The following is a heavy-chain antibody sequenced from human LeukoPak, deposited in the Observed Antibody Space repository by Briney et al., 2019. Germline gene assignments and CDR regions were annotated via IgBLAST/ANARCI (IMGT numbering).Heavy chain of an antibody. D-gene: IGHD2-15*01. CDR1: GFTFSSYW. CDR2: INSDGSST. CDR3: ARVGLGLGGGNTEAFDI. Sequence: PGGSLRLSCAASGFTFSSYWMHWVRQAPGKGLVWVSRINSDGSSTSYADSVKGRFTISRDNAKNTLYLQMNSLRAEDTAVYYCARVGLGLGGGNTEAFDIWGQGTMVTVSS. J-gene: IGHJ3*02. V-gene: IGHV3-74*01.